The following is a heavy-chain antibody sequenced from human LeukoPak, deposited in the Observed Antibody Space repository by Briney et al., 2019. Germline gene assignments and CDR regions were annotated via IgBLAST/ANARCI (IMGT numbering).Heavy chain of an antibody. CDR2: IYHSGST. J-gene: IGHJ4*02. V-gene: IGHV4-38-2*01. D-gene: IGHD3-3*01. CDR3: ARNRITIFGDPHYFDY. Sequence: SETLSLTCAVSGYSISSGYYWGWIRQPPGKGLEWIGSIYHSGSTYYNPSLKSRVTISVDTSKTQFSLKLSSVTAADTAVYYCARNRITIFGDPHYFDYWGQGTLVTVSS. CDR1: GYSISSGYY.